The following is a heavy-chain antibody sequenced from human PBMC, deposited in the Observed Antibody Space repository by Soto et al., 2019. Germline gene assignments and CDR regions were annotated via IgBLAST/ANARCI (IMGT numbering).Heavy chain of an antibody. CDR1: GVSITPYI. Sequence: QVQLQKSGPGLVKPSETLSLTCTVSGVSITPYIWSWIRQPAGEAPEWLGHIYASGRTTYNPSLKSRVTMFVSQTQVSLRLTSVTAADTAVYYCVRHFDVDPPLDHYYLDLCGRGALVTVSS. D-gene: IGHD3-9*01. CDR3: VRHFDVDPPLDHYYLDL. J-gene: IGHJ2*01. CDR2: IYASGRT. V-gene: IGHV4-4*07.